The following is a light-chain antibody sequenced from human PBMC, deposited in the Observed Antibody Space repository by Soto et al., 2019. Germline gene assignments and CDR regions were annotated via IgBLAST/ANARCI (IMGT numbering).Light chain of an antibody. CDR2: DVS. Sequence: QSVLTQPRSVSGSPGQSVTISCTGTSSDVGGYNYVSWYQQHPAKAPKFMIYDVSKRPSGVPDRFSGSKSGNTASLTISGLQAEDEANYYCCSYAGSYSWVFGGGTKLTVL. V-gene: IGLV2-11*01. J-gene: IGLJ3*02. CDR3: CSYAGSYSWV. CDR1: SSDVGGYNY.